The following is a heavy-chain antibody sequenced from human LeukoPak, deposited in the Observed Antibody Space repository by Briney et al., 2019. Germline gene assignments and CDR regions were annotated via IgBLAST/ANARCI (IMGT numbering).Heavy chain of an antibody. V-gene: IGHV1-18*01. J-gene: IGHJ5*02. D-gene: IGHD2-2*01. CDR2: SSAYNGNT. CDR3: ARGECGSTSCYRRKWFDP. Sequence: ASVKVSCKASGYTFTSYGISWVRQAPGQGLEWMGWSSAYNGNTNYAQKLQGRVTMTTDTSTSTAYMELRSLRSDDTAVYYCARGECGSTSCYRRKWFDPWGQGTLVTVSS. CDR1: GYTFTSYG.